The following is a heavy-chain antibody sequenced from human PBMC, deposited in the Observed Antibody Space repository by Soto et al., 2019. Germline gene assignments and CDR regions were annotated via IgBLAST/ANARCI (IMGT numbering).Heavy chain of an antibody. Sequence: QITLKESGPTLGKPTQTRTLTCPFSGFSLSTSGVGVGWIRQPPGKALEWLAVIYWDDDKRSSSSLKSRLTITKDTSKNQVVLTMTNMDPVDTATYYCAHHPYYGLAPYSFDYWGQGILVTVSS. CDR2: IYWDDDK. CDR3: AHHPYYGLAPYSFDY. CDR1: GFSLSTSGVG. V-gene: IGHV2-5*02. J-gene: IGHJ4*02. D-gene: IGHD3-10*01.